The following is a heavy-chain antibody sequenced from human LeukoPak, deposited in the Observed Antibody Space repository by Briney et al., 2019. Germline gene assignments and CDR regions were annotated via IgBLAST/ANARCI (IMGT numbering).Heavy chain of an antibody. CDR2: VSGSGDGV. CDR1: GFTFGDFY. Sequence: GGSLRLSCAASGFTFGDFYMSWIRQTPGKGLEWVSFVSGSGDGVYYADSVKGRFSISRDNAKNSMYLQMNDLKVEDTAVYCARRSSCPDHWGQGTLVTVSS. D-gene: IGHD2-2*01. V-gene: IGHV3-11*01. CDR3: ARRSSCPDH. J-gene: IGHJ4*02.